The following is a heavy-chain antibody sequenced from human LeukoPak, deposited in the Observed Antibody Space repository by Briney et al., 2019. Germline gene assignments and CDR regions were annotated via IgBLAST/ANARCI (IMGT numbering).Heavy chain of an antibody. CDR3: AKDYSSGWYEGPNWFEP. D-gene: IGHD6-19*01. CDR1: GFTVSSNY. CDR2: ISGSGGRT. V-gene: IGHV3-23*01. Sequence: GGSLRLSCAASGFTVSSNYMSWDSQAPGDGLEWDAAISGSGGRTNYGGSLKGRFTISRDNSKNTLYLQMNSLRAEDTAVYYCAKDYSSGWYEGPNWFEPWGQGTLVTVSS. J-gene: IGHJ5*02.